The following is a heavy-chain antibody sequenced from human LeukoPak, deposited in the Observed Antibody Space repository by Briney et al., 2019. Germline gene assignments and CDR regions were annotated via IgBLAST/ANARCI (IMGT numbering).Heavy chain of an antibody. CDR3: ATDTVVGGTNYGMAV. CDR1: GYTFTGYY. Sequence: ASVKVSCKVSGYTFTGYYMHWVRQAPGQGLEWMEWINPNSGGTNYAQKFQGWVTMTRDTSISTAYMELSRLRSDDTAVYYCATDTVVGGTNYGMAVWGQWTTVTVSS. V-gene: IGHV1-2*04. CDR2: INPNSGGT. J-gene: IGHJ6*02. D-gene: IGHD4-23*01.